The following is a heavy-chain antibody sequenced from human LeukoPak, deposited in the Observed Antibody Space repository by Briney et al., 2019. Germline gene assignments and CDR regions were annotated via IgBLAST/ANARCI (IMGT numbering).Heavy chain of an antibody. Sequence: GGSLRLSCAASGFTFSSSAMSWVRQAPGKGLEWVSGLSSSGGSTYYADSVKGRFTISRDNSKNTLYLQMNSLRAEDTAVYYCAKAGYFDWLVCYFDYWGQGTLVTVSS. D-gene: IGHD3-9*01. CDR1: GFTFSSSA. J-gene: IGHJ4*02. V-gene: IGHV3-23*01. CDR3: AKAGYFDWLVCYFDY. CDR2: LSSSGGST.